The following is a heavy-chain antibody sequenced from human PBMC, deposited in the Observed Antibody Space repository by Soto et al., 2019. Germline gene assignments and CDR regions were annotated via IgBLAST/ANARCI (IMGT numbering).Heavy chain of an antibody. CDR2: ISYDSTKT. J-gene: IGHJ6*02. V-gene: IGHV3-30*03. CDR3: ARTRSAWSDFHYYSLDV. CDR1: GFTFNSYG. Sequence: QVQLVESGGGVVQPGRSLRLSCAASGFTFNSYGMHWVRQGPGNGLEWVAFISYDSTKTYYADSVKGRFTISIDNSNSALYVQMNSLTGEDTAVYYCARTRSAWSDFHYYSLDVWGQGTTVTVSS. D-gene: IGHD1-26*01.